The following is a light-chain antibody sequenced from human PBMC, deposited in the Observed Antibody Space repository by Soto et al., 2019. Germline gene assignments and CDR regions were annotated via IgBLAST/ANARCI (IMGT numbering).Light chain of an antibody. CDR3: QQYDNWPPT. J-gene: IGKJ5*01. CDR2: DAS. V-gene: IGKV3D-15*01. Sequence: EIVLTQSPGTLSLSPGERATLSCRASQRISSNSLAWYQQKPGQAPRLLIYDASNRATGIPARFSGSGSGTEFTLTINSLQSEDFVVYYCQQYDNWPPTFGQGTRLEIK. CDR1: QRISSN.